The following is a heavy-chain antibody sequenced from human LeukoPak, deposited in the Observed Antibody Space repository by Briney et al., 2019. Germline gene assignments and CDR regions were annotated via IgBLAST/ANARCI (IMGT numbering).Heavy chain of an antibody. D-gene: IGHD4-23*01. CDR2: ISGSGDRT. V-gene: IGHV3-23*01. Sequence: GGSLRLSCAASGFTFSNYGMSWVRQAPGKGLEWVSAISGSGDRTYYADSVKGRFTISRDNSKNTLYLQGNSLRAEDTAVYYCSNHPYYGGNFVGLNYWGQGTLVTVSS. CDR3: SNHPYYGGNFVGLNY. J-gene: IGHJ4*02. CDR1: GFTFSNYG.